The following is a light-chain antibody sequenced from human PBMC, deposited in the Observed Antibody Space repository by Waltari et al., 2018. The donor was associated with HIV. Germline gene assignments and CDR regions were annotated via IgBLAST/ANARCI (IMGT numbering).Light chain of an antibody. CDR1: QNVITN. J-gene: IGKJ1*01. V-gene: IGKV3-15*01. CDR3: QQYNGWPRT. CDR2: GAS. Sequence: EIVITQSPATLSVSSGERVTLSCRASQNVITNLAWYQQKPGQAPSLLIYGASTRASGIPARFTGGGSGSDFTLTINSLQSEDCGLYYCQQYNGWPRTFGQGTKV.